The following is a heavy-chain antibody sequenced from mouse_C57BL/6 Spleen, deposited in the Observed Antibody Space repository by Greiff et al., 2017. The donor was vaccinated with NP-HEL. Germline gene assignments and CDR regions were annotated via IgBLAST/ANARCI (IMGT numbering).Heavy chain of an antibody. J-gene: IGHJ1*03. CDR3: TRYYGSTWYFDV. CDR2: ISSGGDYI. D-gene: IGHD1-1*01. V-gene: IGHV5-9-1*02. Sequence: EVQRVESGEGLVKPGGSLKLSCAASGFTFSSYAMSWVRQTPEKRLEWVAYISSGGDYIYYADTVKGRFTISRDNARNTLYLQMSSLKSEDTAMYYCTRYYGSTWYFDVWGTGTTVTVSS. CDR1: GFTFSSYA.